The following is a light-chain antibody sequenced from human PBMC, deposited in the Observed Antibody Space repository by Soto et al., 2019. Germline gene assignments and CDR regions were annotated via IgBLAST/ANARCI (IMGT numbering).Light chain of an antibody. Sequence: QSALTQPDSVSGSPGQSITISCTGTSSDGGGYNYVSWYQQHPGKAPKLMTYDVSNRPSGVSNRFSGSKSGNTASLPISGLQAEDEADYYCSSYTSSSTWVFGGGTKVTVL. CDR1: SSDGGGYNY. CDR2: DVS. J-gene: IGLJ3*02. V-gene: IGLV2-14*01. CDR3: SSYTSSSTWV.